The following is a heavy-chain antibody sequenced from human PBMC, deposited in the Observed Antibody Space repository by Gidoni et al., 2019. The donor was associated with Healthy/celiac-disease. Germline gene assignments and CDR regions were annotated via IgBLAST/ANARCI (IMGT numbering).Heavy chain of an antibody. CDR2: ISSSGSHI. D-gene: IGHD4-17*01. CDR1: GFSFSSYS. J-gene: IGHJ6*02. Sequence: EVQLVESGGGLVKPGGSLRLSCAASGFSFSSYSVKWVRPAPGKGLEWVSSISSSGSHIYYADSVKGRFTISRDNAKNSLYLQMNSLRAEDTAVYYCARSYWATVTTMSGESVDYYYYYGMDVWGQGTTVTVSS. CDR3: ARSYWATVTTMSGESVDYYYYYGMDV. V-gene: IGHV3-21*01.